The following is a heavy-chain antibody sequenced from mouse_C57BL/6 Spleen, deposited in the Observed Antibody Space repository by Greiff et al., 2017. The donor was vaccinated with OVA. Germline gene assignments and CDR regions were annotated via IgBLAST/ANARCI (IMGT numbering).Heavy chain of an antibody. CDR2: ISYDGSN. D-gene: IGHD2-4*01. V-gene: IGHV3-6*01. Sequence: DVKLVESGPGLVKPSQSLSLTCSVTGYSITSGYYWNWIRQFPGNKLEWMGYISYDGSNNYNPSLKNRISITRDTSKNQFFLKLNSVTTEDTATYYCASFERSRRGAMDYWGQGTSVTVSS. CDR3: ASFERSRRGAMDY. CDR1: GYSITSGYY. J-gene: IGHJ4*01.